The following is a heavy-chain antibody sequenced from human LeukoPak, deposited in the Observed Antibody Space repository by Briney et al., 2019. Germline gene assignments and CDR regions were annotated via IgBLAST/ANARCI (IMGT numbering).Heavy chain of an antibody. Sequence: SETLSLTCTVSGGSISSYYWSWIRQPPGKGPEWIGYIYYSGSTNYNPSLKSRVTISVDTSKNQFSLKLSSVTAADTAVYYCARGPYSQQPIYYYYYYGMDVWGQGTTVTVSS. D-gene: IGHD2-21*01. CDR3: ARGPYSQQPIYYYYYYGMDV. V-gene: IGHV4-59*01. J-gene: IGHJ6*02. CDR1: GGSISSYY. CDR2: IYYSGST.